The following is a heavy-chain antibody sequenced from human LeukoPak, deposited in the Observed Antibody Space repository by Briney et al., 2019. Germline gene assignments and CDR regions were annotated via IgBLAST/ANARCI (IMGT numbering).Heavy chain of an antibody. CDR2: ISSSSDYI. V-gene: IGHV3-21*01. J-gene: IGHJ6*02. D-gene: IGHD6-6*01. Sequence: GGSLRLSCVASGFTFSTYSMNWVRQAPGKGLEWVSSISSSSDYIYYADSVKGRFTISRDNAKDSLYLQMNSLRAEDTAVYYCARDSSSSYFYYYGMDVWGQGTTVTVSS. CDR3: ARDSSSSYFYYYGMDV. CDR1: GFTFSTYS.